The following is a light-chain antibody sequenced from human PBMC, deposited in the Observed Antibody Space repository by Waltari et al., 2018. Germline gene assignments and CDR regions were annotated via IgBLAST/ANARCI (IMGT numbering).Light chain of an antibody. V-gene: IGKV3-20*01. J-gene: IGKJ3*01. CDR2: GVS. Sequence: EIVLTQSPGTLSLSPGERATLSCRASQSVSSTYLAWYQQKPGQAPRLLIYGVSSRAACIPDRFSGSGSGTAFTLTISRLESEDFAVYYCQQYGNSPFTFGPGTKVDIK. CDR3: QQYGNSPFT. CDR1: QSVSSTY.